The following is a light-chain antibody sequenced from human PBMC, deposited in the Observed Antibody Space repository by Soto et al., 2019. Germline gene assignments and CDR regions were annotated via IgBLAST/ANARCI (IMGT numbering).Light chain of an antibody. Sequence: QSALTQPPSASGSPGQSVTISCTGTSSDVGGYNYVSWYQQHPGNAPKLMIYEVIKRSSGVPDRFSGSKSGNTASLTVSGLQAEDEADYYCSSYAGTNNLYVFGTGTKLTVL. CDR1: SSDVGGYNY. CDR2: EVI. V-gene: IGLV2-8*01. CDR3: SSYAGTNNLYV. J-gene: IGLJ1*01.